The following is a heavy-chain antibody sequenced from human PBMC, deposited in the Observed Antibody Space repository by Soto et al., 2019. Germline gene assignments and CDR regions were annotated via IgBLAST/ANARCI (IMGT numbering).Heavy chain of an antibody. CDR1: GGSISSGGYY. Sequence: SETLSLTCTVSGGSISSGGYYWSWIRQHPGQGLEWIGYIYYSGSTYYNPSLKSRVTISVDTSKNQFSLKLSSVTAADTAVYYCARDPKSQYSSSQGGMDVWGQGTTVTVSS. D-gene: IGHD6-6*01. V-gene: IGHV4-31*03. CDR3: ARDPKSQYSSSQGGMDV. CDR2: IYYSGST. J-gene: IGHJ6*02.